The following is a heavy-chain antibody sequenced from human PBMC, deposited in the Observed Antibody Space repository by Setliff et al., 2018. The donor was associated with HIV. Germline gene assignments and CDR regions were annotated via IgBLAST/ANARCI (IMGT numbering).Heavy chain of an antibody. CDR2: INPNSGGT. J-gene: IGHJ4*02. V-gene: IGHV1-2*02. CDR1: GYTFTGYY. Sequence: ASVKVSCKASGYTFTGYYMHWVRQAPGQGLGWMGWINPNSGGTNYAQKFQGRVTMTRDTSITTAYMELSGLRSDDTAVYYCARVGSRTIWFLLDYWGQGTLVTV. CDR3: ARVGSRTIWFLLDY. D-gene: IGHD3-10*01.